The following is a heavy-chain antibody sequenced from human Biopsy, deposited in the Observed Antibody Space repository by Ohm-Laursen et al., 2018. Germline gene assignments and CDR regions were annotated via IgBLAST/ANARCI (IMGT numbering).Heavy chain of an antibody. CDR2: ISYTGYT. D-gene: IGHD2/OR15-2a*01. J-gene: IGHJ4*02. CDR3: ARGSNVFGGLYFPR. V-gene: IGHV4-59*11. Sequence: TLSLTCTVSGGSFTGHYWSRIRQPPGKGLEWLGHISYTGYTSYNASLKSRVTISVDTSRNHFSLRLSSLTTADTAVYYCARGSNVFGGLYFPRWGQGTLLTVSS. CDR1: GGSFTGHY.